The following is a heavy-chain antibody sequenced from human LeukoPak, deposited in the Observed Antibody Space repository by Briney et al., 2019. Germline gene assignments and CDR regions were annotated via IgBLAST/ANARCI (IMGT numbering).Heavy chain of an antibody. V-gene: IGHV3-66*01. CDR1: GFTFSSYA. J-gene: IGHJ4*02. CDR2: IYSGGST. D-gene: IGHD1-26*01. Sequence: AGGSLRLSCAASGFTFSSYAMSWVRQAPGKGLEWVSLIYSGGSTYYADSVKGRFTISRDNSKNTLYLQMNSLRAEDTAVYYCARVEVGAFDYWGQGTLVTVSS. CDR3: ARVEVGAFDY.